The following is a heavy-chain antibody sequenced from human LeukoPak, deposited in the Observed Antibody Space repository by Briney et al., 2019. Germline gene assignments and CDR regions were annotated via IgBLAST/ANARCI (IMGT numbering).Heavy chain of an antibody. CDR1: GFTFSNCA. Sequence: PGGSLRLSCAASGFTFSNCALSWVRQAPGKGLEWVSTISGSGGNTYYADSVKGRFTISRDNSKNTLYLQMNSLRAEDTAVYYCAKVVARGSYYFDYWGQGTLVTVSS. V-gene: IGHV3-23*01. CDR2: ISGSGGNT. J-gene: IGHJ4*02. D-gene: IGHD1-26*01. CDR3: AKVVARGSYYFDY.